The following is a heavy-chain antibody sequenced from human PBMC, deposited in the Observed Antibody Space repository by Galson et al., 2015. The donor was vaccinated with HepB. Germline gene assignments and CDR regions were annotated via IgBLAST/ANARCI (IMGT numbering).Heavy chain of an antibody. CDR1: GFSFSNYA. CDR3: AKGGLGPIGMMINRSLGFDP. CDR2: ISYGGSFR. V-gene: IGHV3-30*18. J-gene: IGHJ5*02. D-gene: IGHD3-16*01. Sequence: SLRLSCASSGFSFSNYAIHWVRQAPGKGLEWMAVISYGGSFRYYSDSVKGRFTVSRDPSRSILYLQMNSLRVDDTAVYYCAKGGLGPIGMMINRSLGFDPCGQGTLVIVTS.